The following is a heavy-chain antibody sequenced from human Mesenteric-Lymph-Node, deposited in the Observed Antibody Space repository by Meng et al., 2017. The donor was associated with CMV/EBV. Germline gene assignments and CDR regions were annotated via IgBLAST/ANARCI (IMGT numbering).Heavy chain of an antibody. D-gene: IGHD1-26*01. CDR3: ASSRPIVVANFDF. V-gene: IGHV1-46*01. CDR1: GYTLTSYY. CDR2: INPSGGST. Sequence: ASVLVSCKASGYTLTSYYMLWVRQAPGQGFEWMVIINPSGGSTSYAQKYQGRVTMTRDTSTSTVYMELSSLGSDDTADYYCASSRPIVVANFDFWGQGTMVTVSS. J-gene: IGHJ4*02.